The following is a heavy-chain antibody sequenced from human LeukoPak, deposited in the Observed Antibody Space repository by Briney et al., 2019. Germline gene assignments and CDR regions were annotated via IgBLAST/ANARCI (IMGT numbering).Heavy chain of an antibody. CDR2: INPNSGGT. J-gene: IGHJ5*02. CDR1: GYTFTGYY. V-gene: IGHV1-2*02. Sequence: ASVKVSCKASGYTFTGYYMHWVRQAPGQGLEWMGWINPNSGGTNYAQKFQGRVTMTRDTSTSTVYMELSSLRSEDTAVYYCAREAKGSTDYNWFDPWGQGTLVTVSS. D-gene: IGHD2-15*01. CDR3: AREAKGSTDYNWFDP.